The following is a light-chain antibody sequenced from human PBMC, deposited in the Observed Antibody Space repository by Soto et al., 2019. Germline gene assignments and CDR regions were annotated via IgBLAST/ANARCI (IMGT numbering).Light chain of an antibody. CDR2: AAS. CDR3: LQDSNYPPT. CDR1: QDIGND. Sequence: AIPVTQSPSSLSASVGDRVTITCRTSQDIGNDLGWYQQKPGKAPKLLIYAASSLQGGVPSRFSGSGSGTDFTLTIISLQPEDFATYYCLQDSNYPPTFGKGTKVEIK. V-gene: IGKV1-6*01. J-gene: IGKJ1*01.